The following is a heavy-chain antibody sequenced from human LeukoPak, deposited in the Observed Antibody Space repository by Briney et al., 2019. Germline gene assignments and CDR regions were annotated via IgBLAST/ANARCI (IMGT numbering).Heavy chain of an antibody. V-gene: IGHV3-11*01. CDR3: AGPIREAGAFDI. J-gene: IGHJ3*02. Sequence: LSLTCTVSGGSISSNNYYWGWIRQPPGKGLEWVSYISSSGSTIYYADSVKGRFTISRDNAKNSLYLQMNSLRAEDTAVYYCAGPIREAGAFDIWGQGAMVTVSS. CDR2: ISSSGSTI. D-gene: IGHD1-26*01. CDR1: GGSISSNNYY.